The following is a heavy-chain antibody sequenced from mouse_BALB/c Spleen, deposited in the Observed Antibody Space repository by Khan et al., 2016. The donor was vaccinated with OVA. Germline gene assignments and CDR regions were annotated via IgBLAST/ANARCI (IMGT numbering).Heavy chain of an antibody. D-gene: IGHD2-14*01. J-gene: IGHJ4*01. CDR3: TRAYYRYDGYYAMDY. Sequence: VKLEESGPGLVAPSQSLSITCTVSGFSLSRYNVHWVRQPPGKGLEWLGMIWGGGGTDYTSALKSRLSISKDDSKRQVFLKMNSLQTDDTARYYCTRAYYRYDGYYAMDYGGQGTSVTVSS. CDR1: GFSLSRYN. CDR2: IWGGGGT. V-gene: IGHV2-6-4*01.